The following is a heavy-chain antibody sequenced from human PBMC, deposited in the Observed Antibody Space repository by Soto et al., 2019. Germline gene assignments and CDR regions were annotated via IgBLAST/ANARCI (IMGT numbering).Heavy chain of an antibody. Sequence: QVQLVQSGAEVKKPGASVKVSCKASGYTFTNSGISWVRQAPGQGLEWMGWISTDNGNTNYAQHLQGRVSMTTDTSTSTAYMDLRSLRSDDTAVYYYARDQGITTFGVYSMYYYGMDVWGQGTTVTVSS. CDR2: ISTDNGNT. D-gene: IGHD3-3*01. V-gene: IGHV1-18*01. CDR1: GYTFTNSG. CDR3: ARDQGITTFGVYSMYYYGMDV. J-gene: IGHJ6*02.